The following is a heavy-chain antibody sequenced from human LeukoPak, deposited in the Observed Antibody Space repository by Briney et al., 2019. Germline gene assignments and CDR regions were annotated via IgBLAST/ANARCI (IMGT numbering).Heavy chain of an antibody. V-gene: IGHV4-59*01. CDR2: IYYSGST. J-gene: IGHJ5*02. CDR3: ASTGIAVAGTWFDH. D-gene: IGHD6-19*01. Sequence: SETLSLTCTVSGGSISSYYWSWIRQPPGKGLEWIGYIYYSGSTNYNPSLKSRVTISVDTSKNQFSLKLSSVTAADTAVYYCASTGIAVAGTWFDHWGQGTLVTVSS. CDR1: GGSISSYY.